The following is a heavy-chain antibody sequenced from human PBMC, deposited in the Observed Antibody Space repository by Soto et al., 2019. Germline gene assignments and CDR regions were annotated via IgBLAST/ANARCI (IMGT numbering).Heavy chain of an antibody. CDR1: VSSNY. V-gene: IGHV3-66*04. CDR3: ARHGYSYGGGYFDY. Sequence: VSSNYMSWVRRARGKGLEWVSVIYSGGSAYYANSVKGRLTISRDNYKNTLYLQMNSLRAEDTAVYYCARHGYSYGGGYFDYWGQGTVVTVSS. CDR2: IYSGGSA. J-gene: IGHJ4*02. D-gene: IGHD5-18*01.